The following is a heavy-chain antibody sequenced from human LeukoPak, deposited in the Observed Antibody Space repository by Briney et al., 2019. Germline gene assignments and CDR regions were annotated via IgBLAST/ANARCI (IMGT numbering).Heavy chain of an antibody. CDR3: AKGLWVYGRGLYFDY. CDR1: GFTFSSYA. CDR2: ISGSGGST. D-gene: IGHD2-8*01. V-gene: IGHV3-23*01. J-gene: IGHJ4*02. Sequence: GGSLRLSCAASGFTFSSYAMSWVRQAPGKGLEWVSAISGSGGSTYYADSVKGRFIISRDNSKNTLYLQMNSLRAEDTAVYYCAKGLWVYGRGLYFDYWGQGTLVTVSS.